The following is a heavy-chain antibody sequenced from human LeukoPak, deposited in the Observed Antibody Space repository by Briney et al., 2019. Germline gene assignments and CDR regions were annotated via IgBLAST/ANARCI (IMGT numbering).Heavy chain of an antibody. V-gene: IGHV3-21*01. CDR2: ISTSSTYI. D-gene: IGHD6-13*01. Sequence: GRSLRLSCAASGFTFSSYEMNWVRQAPGKGLEWVSSISTSSTYIYYADSVKGRFTISRDNAKNSLYLQMKTLRAEDTAVYYCARDLYPRRTAAVPSWGQGTLVTVSS. CDR1: GFTFSSYE. CDR3: ARDLYPRRTAAVPS. J-gene: IGHJ5*02.